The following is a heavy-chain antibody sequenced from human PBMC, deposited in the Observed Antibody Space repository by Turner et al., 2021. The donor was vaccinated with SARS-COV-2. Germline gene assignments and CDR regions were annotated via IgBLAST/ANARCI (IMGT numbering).Heavy chain of an antibody. D-gene: IGHD3-16*01. CDR1: GYTFSSYY. CDR3: ARVGGAFDI. CDR2: INPSGGST. V-gene: IGHV1-46*01. J-gene: IGHJ3*02. Sequence: QVQLVQSGAEVKKPGASVQVSCKASGYTFSSYYMHWVRQAPGQGLEWMGIINPSGGSTAYAQRFQGRVTMTRETSTSTLYMELSSLRSEDTAVYYCARVGGAFDIWGQGTMVIVSS.